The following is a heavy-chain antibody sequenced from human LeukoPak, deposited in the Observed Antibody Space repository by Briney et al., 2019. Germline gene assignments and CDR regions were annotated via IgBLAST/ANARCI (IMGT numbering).Heavy chain of an antibody. CDR3: AKDRIAVAGTRWFDP. V-gene: IGHV3-30*18. Sequence: GGSLRLSCAASGFTFSTYGMHWVRQAPGKGLEWVAVISYDGSNKYYADSVKGRFTISRDNSKNTLYPQMNSLRAEDTAVYYCAKDRIAVAGTRWFDPWGQGTLVTVSS. J-gene: IGHJ5*02. D-gene: IGHD6-19*01. CDR2: ISYDGSNK. CDR1: GFTFSTYG.